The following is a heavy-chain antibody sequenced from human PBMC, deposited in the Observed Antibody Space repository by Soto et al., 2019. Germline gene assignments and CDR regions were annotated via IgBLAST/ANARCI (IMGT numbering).Heavy chain of an antibody. CDR3: ARVSMLPAHAFDI. Sequence: ASVKVSCADCGYRFTGYYMHWVRQAPGQGLEWMGWINPNSGGTNYAQKFQGWVTMTRDTSISTAYMELSRLRSDDTAVYYCARVSMLPAHAFDIWGQGTMVTVSS. V-gene: IGHV1-2*04. CDR1: GYRFTGYY. CDR2: INPNSGGT. D-gene: IGHD2-8*01. J-gene: IGHJ3*02.